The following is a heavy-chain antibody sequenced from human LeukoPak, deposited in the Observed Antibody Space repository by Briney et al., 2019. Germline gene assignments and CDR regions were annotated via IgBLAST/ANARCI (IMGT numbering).Heavy chain of an antibody. V-gene: IGHV3-23*01. Sequence: PGGSLRLSCAGSGFSLTSYGMTWVRQAPGKGLEWVSGISGRGGSTYYADSVKGRFTISTDNSKNTLYLQMNSLRAEDTAVYYCARYQFLGGWFVPWGQGSLVTVSS. CDR1: GFSLTSYG. CDR3: ARYQFLGGWFVP. CDR2: ISGRGGST. J-gene: IGHJ5*02. D-gene: IGHD2-15*01.